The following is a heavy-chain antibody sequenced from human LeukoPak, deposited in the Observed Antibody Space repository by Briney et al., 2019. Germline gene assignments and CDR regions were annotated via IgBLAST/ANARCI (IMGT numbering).Heavy chain of an antibody. J-gene: IGHJ4*02. CDR1: GGSISGYY. CDR2: IYTSGNS. CDR3: TRRTRIVAGVYYIDF. V-gene: IGHV4-4*09. Sequence: PSETLSLTCTVSGGSISGYYWNWIRQPPGKGLEWLGYIYTSGNSDYNPSPKSRVTMSLDTSKKQISLRLRSVTAADTAVYYRTRRTRIVAGVYYIDFGGQGTLVTVSS. D-gene: IGHD6-13*01.